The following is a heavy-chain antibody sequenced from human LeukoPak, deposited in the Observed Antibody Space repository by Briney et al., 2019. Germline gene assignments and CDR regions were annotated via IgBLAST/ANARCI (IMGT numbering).Heavy chain of an antibody. Sequence: GGSLRLSCAASGFTVSSNYMSWVRQAPGKGLEWVSVIYSGGGTYYADSVKGRFTISRDNSKNTLYLQMNSLRAEDTAVYYCARGLDTTMGRDYWGQGTLVTVSS. CDR1: GFTVSSNY. CDR2: IYSGGGT. D-gene: IGHD5-18*01. V-gene: IGHV3-66*01. CDR3: ARGLDTTMGRDY. J-gene: IGHJ4*02.